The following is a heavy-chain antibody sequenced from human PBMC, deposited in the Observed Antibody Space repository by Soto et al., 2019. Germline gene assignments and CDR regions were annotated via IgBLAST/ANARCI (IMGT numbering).Heavy chain of an antibody. CDR2: IIPFFDTA. D-gene: IGHD2-2*01. CDR1: GDTFSSYA. CDR3: ARHDCISSSCYYYYYYVMDV. V-gene: IGHV1-69*13. Sequence: SVKVSCEASGDTFSSYAISWVRQAPGQGLEWMGGIIPFFDTANYAQQFQGRVTITADESTSTAYMELSSLRSEDTAVYYCARHDCISSSCYYYYYYVMDVWGQGTTVTVSS. J-gene: IGHJ6*02.